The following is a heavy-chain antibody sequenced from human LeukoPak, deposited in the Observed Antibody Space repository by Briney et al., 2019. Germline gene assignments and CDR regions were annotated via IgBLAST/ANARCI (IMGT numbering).Heavy chain of an antibody. CDR2: IKQDGSEK. V-gene: IGHV3-7*01. Sequence: GGSLRLSCAASGFTFSSYWMSWVRQAPGKGLEWVANIKQDGSEKYYVDSVKGRFTISRDNAKNSLYPQMNSLRAEDTAVYYCAREGRSSSSWYYFDYWGQGTLVTVSS. CDR3: AREGRSSSSWYYFDY. CDR1: GFTFSSYW. J-gene: IGHJ4*02. D-gene: IGHD6-13*01.